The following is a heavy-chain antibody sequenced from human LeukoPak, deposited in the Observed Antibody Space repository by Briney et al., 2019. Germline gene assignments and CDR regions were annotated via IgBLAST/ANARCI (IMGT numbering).Heavy chain of an antibody. V-gene: IGHV3-48*01. CDR2: ISSSSSTI. Sequence: GGSLRLSCAASGFTFSSYSMNWVRQAPGKGLEWVSYISSSSSTIYYADSVKGRFTISRDNAKNSLYLQMNSLRAEDTAVYYCAKAGGAVAPDYWGQGTLVTVSS. CDR3: AKAGGAVAPDY. D-gene: IGHD6-19*01. CDR1: GFTFSSYS. J-gene: IGHJ4*02.